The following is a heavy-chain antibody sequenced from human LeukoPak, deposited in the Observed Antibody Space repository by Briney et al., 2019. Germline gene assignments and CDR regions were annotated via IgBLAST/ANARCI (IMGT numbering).Heavy chain of an antibody. J-gene: IGHJ4*02. V-gene: IGHV3-23*01. CDR1: GFTFSSYA. Sequence: GGSLRLSCAASGFTFSSYAMSWVRQAPGKGLEWGSGISGSGGSTYYADSVKGRFTISRDNSKNTLYLQMNSLRAEDTAVYYCAKDRTFDWLPTDYWGQGTLVPVSS. CDR2: ISGSGGST. D-gene: IGHD3-9*01. CDR3: AKDRTFDWLPTDY.